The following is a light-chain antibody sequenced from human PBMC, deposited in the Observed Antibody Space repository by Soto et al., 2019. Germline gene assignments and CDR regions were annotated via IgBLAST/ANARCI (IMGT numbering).Light chain of an antibody. Sequence: QLVLTQSPSASASLGASVKVTCTLSSGHSNYAIAWYQQRPEKGPRYLMKLNSDGSHSKGDGIPDRFSGSSSGAERYLTISSLQAEDEADYFCQTWGTGFWVFGGGTKVTVL. CDR2: LNSDGSH. J-gene: IGLJ3*02. CDR3: QTWGTGFWV. V-gene: IGLV4-69*02. CDR1: SGHSNYA.